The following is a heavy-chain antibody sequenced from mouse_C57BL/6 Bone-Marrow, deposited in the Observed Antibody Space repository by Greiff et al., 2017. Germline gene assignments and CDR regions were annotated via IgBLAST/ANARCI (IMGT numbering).Heavy chain of an antibody. CDR1: GYAFSSSW. CDR3: ARHYSNYGDY. Sequence: VQRVESGPELVKPGASVKISCKASGYAFSSSWMNWVKQRPGKGLEWIGRIYPGDGDTNYNGKFKGKATLTADKSSSTAYMQLSSLTSEDSAVYFCARHYSNYGDYWGQGTSVTVSS. CDR2: IYPGDGDT. D-gene: IGHD2-5*01. J-gene: IGHJ4*01. V-gene: IGHV1-82*01.